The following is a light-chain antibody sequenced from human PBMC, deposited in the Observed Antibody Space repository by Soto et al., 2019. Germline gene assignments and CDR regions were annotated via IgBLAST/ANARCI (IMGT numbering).Light chain of an antibody. Sequence: DIQMTQSPSSLSASVGDRVTITFHASQDISNYLNWYQHIPGRAPKLLIFDASNLETGVPSRFSGSGSGTEFTFTISSLQPEDVAAYYCQKYNSAPLTFGGGTKVDIK. CDR1: QDISNY. V-gene: IGKV1-33*01. J-gene: IGKJ4*01. CDR2: DAS. CDR3: QKYNSAPLT.